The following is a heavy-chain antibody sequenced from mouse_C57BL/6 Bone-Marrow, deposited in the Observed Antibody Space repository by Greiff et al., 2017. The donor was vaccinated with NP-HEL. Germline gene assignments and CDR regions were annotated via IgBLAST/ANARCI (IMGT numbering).Heavy chain of an antibody. V-gene: IGHV1-15*01. J-gene: IGHJ2*01. CDR1: GYTFTDYE. CDR2: IDPETGGT. Sequence: QVQLQQSGAELVRPGASVTLSCKASGYTFTDYEMHWVKQTPVHGLEWIGAIDPETGGTAYNQKFKGKAILTADKSSSTAYMELRSLTSEDSAVYYCTREAIWLRRWSQGTTLTVSS. CDR3: TREAIWLRR. D-gene: IGHD2-2*01.